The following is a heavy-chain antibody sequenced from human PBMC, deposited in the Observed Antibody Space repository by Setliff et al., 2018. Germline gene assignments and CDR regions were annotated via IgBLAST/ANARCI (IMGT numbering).Heavy chain of an antibody. V-gene: IGHV4-4*02. D-gene: IGHD1-7*01. CDR3: ARNWHWGFDP. Sequence: SETLSLTCTVSGDSIDTDIWWSWVRQSPGKGLEWIGEIYLGGSPTYNPSLKSRVTISIYKSKNQLSLGLTSVTAADTAVYYCARNWHWGFDPWGRGALVTVSS. CDR1: GDSIDTDIW. J-gene: IGHJ5*02. CDR2: IYLGGSP.